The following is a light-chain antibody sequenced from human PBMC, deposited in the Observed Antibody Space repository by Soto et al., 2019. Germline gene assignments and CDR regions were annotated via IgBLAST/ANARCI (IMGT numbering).Light chain of an antibody. CDR3: SSYTSSSTLNV. J-gene: IGLJ1*01. CDR1: SIDVGGYNY. Sequence: QSALTQPASVSGSPGQSITISCTGTSIDVGGYNYVSWYQQHPGKAPKLMIYDVSNRPSGVSNRFSGSKSGNTASLTISGLQAEDEADYYCSSYTSSSTLNVFGTGTKVTV. V-gene: IGLV2-14*01. CDR2: DVS.